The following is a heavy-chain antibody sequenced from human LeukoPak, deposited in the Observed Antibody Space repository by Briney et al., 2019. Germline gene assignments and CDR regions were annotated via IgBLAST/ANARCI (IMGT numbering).Heavy chain of an antibody. CDR2: SGST. D-gene: IGHD3-10*01. CDR1: GYSISSGYY. CDR3: ATIWFGDPPVPFDP. J-gene: IGHJ5*02. Sequence: SETLSLTCTVSGYSISSGYYWGWIRQPPGKGLEWIGSGSTYYNPSLKSRVTISVDTSKNQFSLKLSSVTAADTAVYYCATIWFGDPPVPFDPWGQGTLVTVSS. V-gene: IGHV4-38-2*02.